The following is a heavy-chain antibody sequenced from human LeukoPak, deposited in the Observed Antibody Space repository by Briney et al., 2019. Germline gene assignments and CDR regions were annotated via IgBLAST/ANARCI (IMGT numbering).Heavy chain of an antibody. CDR1: GYTLTELS. J-gene: IGHJ3*02. V-gene: IGHV1-24*01. D-gene: IGHD1/OR15-1a*01. Sequence: VASVKVSCKVSGYTLTELSMHWVRQAPGKGLEWMGGFDPEDGETIYAQKFQGRVTMTEDTSTDTVYMELSSLRSEDTAVYYCATETSRTEGRSDAFDIWGQGTMVTVSS. CDR3: ATETSRTEGRSDAFDI. CDR2: FDPEDGET.